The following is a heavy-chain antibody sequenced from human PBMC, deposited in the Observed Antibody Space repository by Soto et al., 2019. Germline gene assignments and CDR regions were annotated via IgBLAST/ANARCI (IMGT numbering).Heavy chain of an antibody. V-gene: IGHV4-39*01. Sequence: QLQLQESGPGLVKPSETLSLTCTVYGGSISSSSYYWGWIRPPPEKGLEWIGSIYYSGRTYYNPSLKSRVTITVDTSNDRVSLKLITVTAADTAVDYCARHYSGSWDYFDYWGQGSLVTVSS. CDR2: IYYSGRT. J-gene: IGHJ4*02. D-gene: IGHD1-26*01. CDR1: GGSISSSSYY. CDR3: ARHYSGSWDYFDY.